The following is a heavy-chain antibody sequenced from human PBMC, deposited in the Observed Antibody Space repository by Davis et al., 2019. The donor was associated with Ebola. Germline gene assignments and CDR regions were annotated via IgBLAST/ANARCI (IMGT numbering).Heavy chain of an antibody. J-gene: IGHJ4*02. V-gene: IGHV3-74*01. CDR3: TRDFDWHDGS. Sequence: PGGSLRLSCAASGLTSSSYGMHWVRQAPGKGLVWVSRINPDGTKTGYADSVRGRFTISRDIAKNTLFLQMNSLTADDSAVYYCTRDFDWHDGSGGQGTLVTVSS. D-gene: IGHD3-9*01. CDR2: INPDGTKT. CDR1: GLTSSSYG.